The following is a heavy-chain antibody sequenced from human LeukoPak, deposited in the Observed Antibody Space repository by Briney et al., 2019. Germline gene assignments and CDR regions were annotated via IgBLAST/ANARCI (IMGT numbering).Heavy chain of an antibody. CDR3: GRLDSGHHFDY. J-gene: IGHJ4*02. D-gene: IGHD2-15*01. CDR1: GYTFTSYW. Sequence: GASLKISCKCSGYTFTSYWIGWVRPLPGKGLEWMGIIYPGDSDTRYSPSFQGQVTISADKSITTAYLQWSSLKASDTAMYYCGRLDSGHHFDYWGQGTLLSVSS. CDR2: IYPGDSDT. V-gene: IGHV5-51*01.